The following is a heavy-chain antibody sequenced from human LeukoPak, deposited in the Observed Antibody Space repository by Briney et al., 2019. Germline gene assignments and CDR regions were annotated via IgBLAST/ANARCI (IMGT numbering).Heavy chain of an antibody. J-gene: IGHJ5*02. V-gene: IGHV5-51*01. CDR2: IYPGDSDT. CDR1: GNSFTSYW. CDR3: ARTTDYLNWFDP. Sequence: GESLKISCKGSGNSFTSYWIGWVRQMPGKGLEWMGIIYPGDSDTRYSPSFQGQVTISADKSISAAYLQWSSLKASDTAVYYCARTTDYLNWFDPWGQGTLVTVSS. D-gene: IGHD4-11*01.